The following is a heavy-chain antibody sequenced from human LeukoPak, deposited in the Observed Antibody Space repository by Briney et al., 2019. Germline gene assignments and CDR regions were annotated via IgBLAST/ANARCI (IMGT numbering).Heavy chain of an antibody. V-gene: IGHV4-34*01. CDR3: ARGHYDSSGYWLSYFDY. CDR1: GGSFSGYY. Sequence: PSETLSLTCAVYGGSFSGYYWSWIRQPPGKGLEWIGEINHSGSTNYNPSLKSRVTISVDTSKNQFSLKLSSETAADTAVYYCARGHYDSSGYWLSYFDYWGQGSLVTVSS. CDR2: INHSGST. D-gene: IGHD3-22*01. J-gene: IGHJ4*02.